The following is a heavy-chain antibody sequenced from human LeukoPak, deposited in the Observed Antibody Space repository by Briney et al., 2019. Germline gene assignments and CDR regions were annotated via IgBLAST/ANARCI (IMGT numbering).Heavy chain of an antibody. CDR3: AKDLRYCGGDSYSADAFDI. Sequence: GGSLRLSCAASGFTFSSYTMNWVRQAPGKGLEWVSGISGSGRRTYYADSVKGRFTISRDNSKNTLYLQMNSLRAEDTAIYYCAKDLRYCGGDSYSADAFDIWGQGTMVTVSS. V-gene: IGHV3-23*01. CDR1: GFTFSSYT. CDR2: ISGSGRRT. J-gene: IGHJ3*02. D-gene: IGHD2-21*01.